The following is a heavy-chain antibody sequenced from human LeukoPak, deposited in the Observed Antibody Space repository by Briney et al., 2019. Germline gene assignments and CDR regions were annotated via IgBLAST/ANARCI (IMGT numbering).Heavy chain of an antibody. Sequence: GGSLRLSCAASGFISNNDWMSWFRQAPGKGLEWVAFISYDDGSNKDYADSAKGRFTISRDNSKDTLYLQMNSLRPEDTAVYYCARDLGATVVTAGPDYWGQGTLVTVSS. D-gene: IGHD4-23*01. J-gene: IGHJ4*02. V-gene: IGHV3-30-3*01. CDR1: GFISNNDW. CDR2: ISYDDGSNK. CDR3: ARDLGATVVTAGPDY.